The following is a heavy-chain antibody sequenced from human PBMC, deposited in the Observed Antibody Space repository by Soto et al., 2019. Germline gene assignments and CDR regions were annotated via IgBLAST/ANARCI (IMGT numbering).Heavy chain of an antibody. CDR2: IFSNDEK. CDR1: GFSLSNARMG. Sequence: QVTLKESGPVLVNPTETLTLTCTVSGFSLSNARMGVSWIRQPPGKALEWLAHIFSNDEKSYSTSLKSRLTISKDTSKSQVVLTMTNMDPVDTATYYCARTNVDIVATINFDYWGQGTLVTFSS. J-gene: IGHJ4*02. V-gene: IGHV2-26*01. D-gene: IGHD5-12*01. CDR3: ARTNVDIVATINFDY.